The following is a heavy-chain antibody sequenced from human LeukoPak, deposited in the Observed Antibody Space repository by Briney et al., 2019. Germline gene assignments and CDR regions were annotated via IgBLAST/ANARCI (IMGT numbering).Heavy chain of an antibody. CDR3: AREAGNYDFWSGYFTPAPTRPSYYFDY. Sequence: SETLSLTCAVYGGSFSGYYWSWIRQPPGKGLEWIGEINHSGSTNYNPSLKSRVTISVDTSKNQFSLKLSSVTAADTAVYYCAREAGNYDFWSGYFTPAPTRPSYYFDYWGQGTLVTVSS. J-gene: IGHJ4*02. V-gene: IGHV4-34*01. D-gene: IGHD3-3*01. CDR2: INHSGST. CDR1: GGSFSGYY.